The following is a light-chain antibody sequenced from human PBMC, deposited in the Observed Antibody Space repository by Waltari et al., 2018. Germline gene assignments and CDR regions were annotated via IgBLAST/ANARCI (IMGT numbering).Light chain of an antibody. Sequence: EIVLTQSPGTLSLSPGERATLSCRASASVRRSLAWYQQKPGQAPRLLIYDASSRATGIPDRFSGSGSGTDFSLSISRLEPEDFAVYYCQHYVSLPATFGQGTKVEIK. CDR1: ASVRRS. V-gene: IGKV3-20*01. J-gene: IGKJ1*01. CDR3: QHYVSLPAT. CDR2: DAS.